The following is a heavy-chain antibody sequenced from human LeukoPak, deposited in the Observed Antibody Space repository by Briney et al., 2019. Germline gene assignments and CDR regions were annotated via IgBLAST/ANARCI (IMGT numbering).Heavy chain of an antibody. J-gene: IGHJ4*02. Sequence: GGSLRLSCAASGFTFSDHYMDWVRQAPGKGLEWVGRIRNKANSYSTEYAASVKGRFTISRDDSKNSLYLQMNSLKTEDTAVYYCARSLVGATSRGGLDYWGQGTLVTVSS. CDR1: GFTFSDHY. CDR2: IRNKANSYST. CDR3: ARSLVGATSRGGLDY. D-gene: IGHD1-26*01. V-gene: IGHV3-72*01.